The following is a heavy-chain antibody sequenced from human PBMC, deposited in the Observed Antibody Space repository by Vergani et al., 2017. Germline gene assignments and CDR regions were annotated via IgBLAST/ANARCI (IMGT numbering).Heavy chain of an antibody. D-gene: IGHD3-16*02. CDR1: GVSINDSDSY. V-gene: IGHV4-30-4*08. CDR2: IYHSGSP. Sequence: QVQLQESGPGVVKPSQTLSLTCTVSGVSINDSDSYWTWIRQSPGKGLEWIGYIYHSGSPFYNPSLKSRFTISLDTSRNRFSLRLPSVTAADTAVYFCARGRDLSTIDYWGQGTLVTVSS. J-gene: IGHJ4*02. CDR3: ARGRDLSTIDY.